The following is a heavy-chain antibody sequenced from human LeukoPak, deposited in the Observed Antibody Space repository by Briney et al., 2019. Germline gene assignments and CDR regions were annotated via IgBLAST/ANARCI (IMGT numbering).Heavy chain of an antibody. CDR3: ARVVAHNWFDP. CDR1: GFTFSNFG. D-gene: IGHD5-12*01. Sequence: PGGSLRLSCVASGFTFSNFGIHWVRQAPGKGLEWVANIKQDGSEKYYVDSVKGRFTISRDNAKNSLYLQMNSLRAEDTAVYYCARVVAHNWFDPWGQGTLVTVSS. CDR2: IKQDGSEK. V-gene: IGHV3-7*01. J-gene: IGHJ5*02.